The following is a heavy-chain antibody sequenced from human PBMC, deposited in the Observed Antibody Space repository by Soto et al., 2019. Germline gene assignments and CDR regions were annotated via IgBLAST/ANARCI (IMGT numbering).Heavy chain of an antibody. V-gene: IGHV4-34*01. CDR3: ARGKYSSGWYGDFDY. CDR1: GGSFSGYY. D-gene: IGHD6-19*01. J-gene: IGHJ4*02. Sequence: PSETPSLTCAVYGGSFSGYYWSWIRQPPGKGLEWIGEINHSGSTNYNPSLKSRVTISVDTSKNQFSLKLSSVTAADTAVYYCARGKYSSGWYGDFDYWGQGTLVTVSS. CDR2: INHSGST.